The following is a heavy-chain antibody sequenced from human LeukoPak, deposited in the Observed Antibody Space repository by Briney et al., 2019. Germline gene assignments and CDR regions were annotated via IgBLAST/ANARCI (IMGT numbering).Heavy chain of an antibody. CDR1: GGSISSGGYY. V-gene: IGHV4-31*03. CDR2: IYYSGST. D-gene: IGHD3-22*01. CDR3: ARDGSGYYSLDY. J-gene: IGHJ4*02. Sequence: SQTLSLTCTVSGGSISSGGYYWSWIRQHPGKGLEWIGYIYYSGSTYYNPSLESRVTISVDTSKNQFSLKLSSVTAADTAVYYCARDGSGYYSLDYWGQGTLVTVSS.